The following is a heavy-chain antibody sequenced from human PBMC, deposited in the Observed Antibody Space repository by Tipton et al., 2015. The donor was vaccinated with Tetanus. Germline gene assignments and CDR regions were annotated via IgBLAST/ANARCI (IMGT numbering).Heavy chain of an antibody. V-gene: IGHV4-30-4*01. Sequence: TLSLTCTVSGGSISSGDYYWSWIRQPPGEGLEWIGYIYHSGTTYYNPSLKSRVTISVDTSKNQFSLNLTSVTAADTALFYCARVDSANDRIDHWGQGTLVTDSS. CDR2: IYHSGTT. CDR3: ARVDSANDRIDH. J-gene: IGHJ4*02. CDR1: GGSISSGDYY. D-gene: IGHD5-12*01.